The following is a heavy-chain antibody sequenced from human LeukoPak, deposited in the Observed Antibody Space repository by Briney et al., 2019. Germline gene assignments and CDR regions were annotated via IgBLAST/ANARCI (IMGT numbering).Heavy chain of an antibody. D-gene: IGHD3-10*01. CDR1: GFTFSGYT. J-gene: IGHJ4*02. CDR2: ISSSSSLI. CDR3: VRGYYGSGIHFDD. Sequence: PGGSLRPSCAASGFTFSGYTMNWVRQAPGKGLEWISYISSSSSLIYYADSVKGRFTISRDNAKNSLYLQMNSLRAEDTAVYYCVRGYYGSGIHFDDWGQGTLVTVSS. V-gene: IGHV3-48*01.